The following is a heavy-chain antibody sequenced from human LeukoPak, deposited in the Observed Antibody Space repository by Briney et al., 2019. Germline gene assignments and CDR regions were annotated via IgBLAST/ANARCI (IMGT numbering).Heavy chain of an antibody. D-gene: IGHD2-21*02. CDR3: ARGGPCGGDCYYWFDP. Sequence: PSETLSLTCTVSGGSISSGGYYWSWIRQPPGKGLEWIGYIYHSGSTYYNPSLKSRVTISVDTSKNQFSLKLSSVTAADTAVYYCARGGPCGGDCYYWFDPWGQGTLVTVSS. CDR1: GGSISSGGYY. CDR2: IYHSGST. J-gene: IGHJ5*02. V-gene: IGHV4-30-2*01.